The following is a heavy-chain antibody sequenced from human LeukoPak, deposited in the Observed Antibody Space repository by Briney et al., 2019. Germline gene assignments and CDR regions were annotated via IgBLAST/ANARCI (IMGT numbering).Heavy chain of an antibody. CDR3: ARGNCGGDCYWGIMGYYFDY. CDR1: GFTFSSYA. V-gene: IGHV3-30-3*01. D-gene: IGHD2-21*01. Sequence: GGSLRLSCAASGFTFSSYAMHWVRQAPGKGLEWVAVISYGGSNKYYADSVKGRFTISRDNSKNTLYLQMNSLRAEDTAVYYCARGNCGGDCYWGIMGYYFDYWGQGTLVTVSS. CDR2: ISYGGSNK. J-gene: IGHJ4*02.